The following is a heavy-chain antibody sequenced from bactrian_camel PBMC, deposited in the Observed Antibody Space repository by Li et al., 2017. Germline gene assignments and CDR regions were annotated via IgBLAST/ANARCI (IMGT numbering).Heavy chain of an antibody. CDR3: AAGPWYTDEYNY. V-gene: IGHV3S40*01. Sequence: DVQLVESGGGSVQAGGSLRLSCAAPGFTSNNCGMVWYRQAPGKSREEREGVASINTGDGSTNYADSVKGRFIISQDNAKNTVYLQMSSLTSEDTALYYCAAGPWYTDEYNYWGQGTQVTVS. J-gene: IGHJ4*01. CDR2: INTGDGST. CDR1: GFTSNNCG. D-gene: IGHD6*01.